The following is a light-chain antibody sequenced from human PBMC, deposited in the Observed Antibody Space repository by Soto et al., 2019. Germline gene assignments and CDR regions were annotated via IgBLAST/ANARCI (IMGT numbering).Light chain of an antibody. Sequence: EVVLPQCPGTLSLSPGERATLSCRASQSVSNNYLAWYQQKPGQSPKLLIFGSSDRATGIPDRFSGSGSGTDFTLTISSLEPEDFAVYYCQQYGSSPPYTFGQGTKLEIK. V-gene: IGKV3-20*01. J-gene: IGKJ2*01. CDR2: GSS. CDR3: QQYGSSPPYT. CDR1: QSVSNNY.